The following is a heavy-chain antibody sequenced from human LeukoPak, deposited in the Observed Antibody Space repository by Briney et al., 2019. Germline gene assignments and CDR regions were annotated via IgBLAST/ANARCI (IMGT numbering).Heavy chain of an antibody. CDR3: ARDFGIGGGPAGFDY. Sequence: GASVKVSCKASGYTFTSYGISWVRQAPGQGLEWMGWISAYNGNTNYAQKLQGRVTMTTDTSTSTAYMELRSLRSDDTAVYYCARDFGIGGGPAGFDYWGQGTLVTVSS. CDR2: ISAYNGNT. J-gene: IGHJ4*02. D-gene: IGHD2-15*01. V-gene: IGHV1-18*01. CDR1: GYTFTSYG.